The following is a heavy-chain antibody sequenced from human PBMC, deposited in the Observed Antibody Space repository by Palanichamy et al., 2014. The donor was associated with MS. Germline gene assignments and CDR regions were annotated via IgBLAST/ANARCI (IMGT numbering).Heavy chain of an antibody. CDR2: IWADENNK. J-gene: IGHJ4*02. Sequence: QVQLVESGGGVVQPGRSLRLSCAASGFTFNTYGMHWVRQAPGKGLEWVALIWADENNKDYVDSVKGRFTISRDNAKNTLYLQMDSLRVEDTAVYFCGRDKGKGRWVDYWGQGTVVTVSS. V-gene: IGHV3-33*08. D-gene: IGHD3-16*01. CDR1: GFTFNTYG. CDR3: GRDKGKGRWVDY.